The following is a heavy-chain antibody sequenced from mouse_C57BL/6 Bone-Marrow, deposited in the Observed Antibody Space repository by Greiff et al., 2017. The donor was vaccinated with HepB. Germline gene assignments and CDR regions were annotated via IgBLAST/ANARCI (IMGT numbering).Heavy chain of an antibody. D-gene: IGHD1-1*01. J-gene: IGHJ4*01. CDR1: GFTFSSYA. Sequence: EVQLQESGGGLVKPGGSLKLSCAASGFTFSSYAMSWVRQTPEKRLEWVATISDGGSYTYYPDNVKGRFTISRDNAKNNLYLQMSHLKSEDTAMYYCARDGPSITTVWAMDYWGQGTSVTVSS. CDR3: ARDGPSITTVWAMDY. V-gene: IGHV5-4*01. CDR2: ISDGGSYT.